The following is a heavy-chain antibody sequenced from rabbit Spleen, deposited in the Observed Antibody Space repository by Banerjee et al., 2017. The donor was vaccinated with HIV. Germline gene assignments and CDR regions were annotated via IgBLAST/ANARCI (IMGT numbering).Heavy chain of an antibody. J-gene: IGHJ4*01. CDR2: INTATGKA. D-gene: IGHD4-1*01. CDR1: GFSFSDRDV. Sequence: QEQLMESGGGLVQPGGSLTLTCKASGFSFSDRDVMCWVRQAPGKGLEWIACINTATGKAVYATWAKGRFTISKTSSTTVTLQMTSLTAADTATYFCARDLAGVIVWNFNLWGPGTLVTVS. CDR3: ARDLAGVIVWNFNL. V-gene: IGHV1S45*01.